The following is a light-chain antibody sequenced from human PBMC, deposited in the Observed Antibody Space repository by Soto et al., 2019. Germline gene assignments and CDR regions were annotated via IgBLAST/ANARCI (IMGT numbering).Light chain of an antibody. J-gene: IGKJ1*01. V-gene: IGKV3D-7*01. CDR1: QTVIRNY. CDR2: GAF. CDR3: QQYNKWTWT. Sequence: EIVLTHSPDTLSCSPGGIATLSCRAIQTVIRNYLAWHQQKPGQTPRLLIHGAFTRATGIPARFSGSGSGTDFTLTISNLQPEDFAAYYCQQYNKWTWTFGQGTKVDIK.